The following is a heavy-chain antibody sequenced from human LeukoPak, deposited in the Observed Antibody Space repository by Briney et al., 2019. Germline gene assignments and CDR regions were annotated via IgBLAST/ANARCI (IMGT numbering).Heavy chain of an antibody. Sequence: SETLSLTCTVSGGSISSYYWSWIRQPPGKGLEWIGYIYYSGSTNYNPSLKSRVTISVDTSKNQFSLKLSSVTAADTAVYYCARGLRYCTNGVCYTGHPFDYWGQGTLVTVSS. CDR2: IYYSGST. J-gene: IGHJ4*02. D-gene: IGHD2-8*01. CDR3: ARGLRYCTNGVCYTGHPFDY. V-gene: IGHV4-59*12. CDR1: GGSISSYY.